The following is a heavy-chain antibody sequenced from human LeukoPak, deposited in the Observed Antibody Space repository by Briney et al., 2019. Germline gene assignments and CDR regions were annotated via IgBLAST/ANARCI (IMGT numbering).Heavy chain of an antibody. J-gene: IGHJ4*02. V-gene: IGHV3-23*01. CDR2: ISGSGGTT. CDR1: GFTFSSYA. CDR3: AKHSRITIFGVVMR. D-gene: IGHD3-3*01. Sequence: GGSLRLSCAASGFTFSSYAMSWVRQAPGKGLEWVSAISGSGGTTYYADSVKGRFTISRDNSKNTLSLQMNSLRAEDTAVYYCAKHSRITIFGVVMRWGQGTLVTVSS.